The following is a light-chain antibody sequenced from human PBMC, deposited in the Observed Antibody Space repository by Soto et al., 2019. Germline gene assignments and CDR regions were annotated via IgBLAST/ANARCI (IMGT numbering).Light chain of an antibody. V-gene: IGLV4-60*03. CDR1: SGHMNNI. J-gene: IGLJ2*01. Sequence: QLVLTQSSSASASVGSSINLTCTVSSGHMNNIIEWHQHHPGEAPRYVMKVEGSGNYKKGSGVPDRFSGSSSGAYRYLTISTLQSDDEDYYCCETWGTKSVVFGGGTKVTVL. CDR3: ETWGTKSVV. CDR2: VEGSGNY.